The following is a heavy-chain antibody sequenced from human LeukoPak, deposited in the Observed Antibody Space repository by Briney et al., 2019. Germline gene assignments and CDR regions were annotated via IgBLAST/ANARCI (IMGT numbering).Heavy chain of an antibody. V-gene: IGHV3-15*01. Sequence: PGGSLRLSCAASGFTFSSYAMSWVRQAPGKGLEWVGCIKRKTDGETTDYAAPVKGRFTISRDDSKNTLYLQMNSLKTEDTAVYYCTTWGVVPAAMPALDYWGQGTLVTVSS. J-gene: IGHJ4*02. CDR2: IKRKTDGETT. D-gene: IGHD2-2*01. CDR3: TTWGVVPAAMPALDY. CDR1: GFTFSSYA.